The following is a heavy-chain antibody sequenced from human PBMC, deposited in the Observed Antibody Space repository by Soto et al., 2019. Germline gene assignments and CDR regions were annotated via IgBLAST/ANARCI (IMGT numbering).Heavy chain of an antibody. CDR1: GGSISSGGYY. J-gene: IGHJ5*02. V-gene: IGHV4-31*03. Sequence: SETLSLTCTVSGGSISSGGYYWSWIRQHPGKGLEWIGYIYYSGSTYYNPSLKSRVTISVDTSKNQFSLKLSSVTAADTAVYYCARDRCSSTSCYPGNWFDPWGQGTLVTVSS. CDR3: ARDRCSSTSCYPGNWFDP. D-gene: IGHD2-2*01. CDR2: IYYSGST.